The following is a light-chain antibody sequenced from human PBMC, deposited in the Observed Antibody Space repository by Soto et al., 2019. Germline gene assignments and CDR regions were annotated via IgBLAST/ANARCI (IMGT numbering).Light chain of an antibody. Sequence: DIQMTQSPSSLSASVEDRVIITCRASQSISNHLNWYQQKPGKAPKLLIFAASSLQSGVPSRFSGSRSGPDFTLTISSLQPEDFATYYCQQANSFPRTFGQGTKVDIK. V-gene: IGKV1-39*01. CDR3: QQANSFPRT. CDR1: QSISNH. J-gene: IGKJ1*01. CDR2: AAS.